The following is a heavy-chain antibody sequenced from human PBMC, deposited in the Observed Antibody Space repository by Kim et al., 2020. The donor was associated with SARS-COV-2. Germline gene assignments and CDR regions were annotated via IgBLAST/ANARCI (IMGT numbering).Heavy chain of an antibody. V-gene: IGHV3-23*01. D-gene: IGHD4-4*01. CDR3: AKDDYIGQWAGDPAFQH. Sequence: GGSLRLSCAASGFTFSSYAMSWVRQAPGKGLEWVSAISGSGGSTYYADSVKGRFTISRDNSKNTLYLQMNSLRAEDTAVYYCAKDDYIGQWAGDPAFQHWGQGTLVTVSS. CDR2: ISGSGGST. J-gene: IGHJ1*01. CDR1: GFTFSSYA.